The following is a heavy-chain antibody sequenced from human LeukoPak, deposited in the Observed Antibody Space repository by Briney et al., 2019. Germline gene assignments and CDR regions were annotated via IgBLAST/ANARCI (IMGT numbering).Heavy chain of an antibody. CDR3: ATHLRDGGRIFDY. J-gene: IGHJ4*02. CDR2: ISGSGGST. CDR1: GFTFSSYA. Sequence: PGGSLRLSCAASGFTFSSYAMGWVRQAPGKGLEWVSAISGSGGSTYYADSVKGRFTISRDNSKNTLYLQMNSLRAEDTAVYYCATHLRDGGRIFDYWGQGTLVTVSS. D-gene: IGHD1-26*01. V-gene: IGHV3-23*01.